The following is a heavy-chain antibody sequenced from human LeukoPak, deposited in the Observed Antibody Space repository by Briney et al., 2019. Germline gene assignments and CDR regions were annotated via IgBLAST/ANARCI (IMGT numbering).Heavy chain of an antibody. CDR1: GFTFSSYA. CDR2: ISYDGSNK. V-gene: IGHV3-30*01. D-gene: IGHD2-21*02. J-gene: IGHJ4*02. CDR3: ARDYGVVVTTLKLFGPYTY. Sequence: GGSLRLSCAASGFTFSSYAMHWVLQAPGKGLEWVAVISYDGSNKYYADSVKGRFTISRDNSKNTLYLQMNSLRAEDTAVYYCARDYGVVVTTLKLFGPYTYWGQGTLVTVSS.